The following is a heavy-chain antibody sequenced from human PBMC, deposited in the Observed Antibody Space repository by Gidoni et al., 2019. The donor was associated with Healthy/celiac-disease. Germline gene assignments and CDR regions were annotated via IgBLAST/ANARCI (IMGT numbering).Heavy chain of an antibody. CDR3: ARHPSPVCTNGVCYSRSPRYYFDY. CDR1: GGSISSSSYY. Sequence: QLQLQESGPGLVKPSETLSLTCTVSGGSISSSSYYWGWIRQPPGKGLEWIGSIYYSGSTYYNPSLKSRVTISVDTSKNQFSLKLSSVTAADTAVYYCARHPSPVCTNGVCYSRSPRYYFDYWGQGTLVTVSS. D-gene: IGHD2-8*01. CDR2: IYYSGST. V-gene: IGHV4-39*01. J-gene: IGHJ4*02.